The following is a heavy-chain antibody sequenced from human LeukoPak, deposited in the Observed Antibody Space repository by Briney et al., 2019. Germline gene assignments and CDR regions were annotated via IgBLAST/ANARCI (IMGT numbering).Heavy chain of an antibody. D-gene: IGHD3-10*01. CDR3: ARGYYGSGSYYTFDY. CDR2: INPNSGGT. Sequence: ASVKVSCKASGYTFTGYYMHWVRQAPGQGLEWMGWINPNSGGTNYAQKFQGRVTMTRNTSISTAYMELSSLRSEDTAVYYCARGYYGSGSYYTFDYWGQGTLVTVSS. J-gene: IGHJ4*02. CDR1: GYTFTGYY. V-gene: IGHV1-2*02.